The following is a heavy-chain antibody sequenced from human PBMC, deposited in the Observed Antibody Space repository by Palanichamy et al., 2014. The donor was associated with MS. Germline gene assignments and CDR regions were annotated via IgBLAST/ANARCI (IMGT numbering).Heavy chain of an antibody. CDR1: GFIFSTYG. V-gene: IGHV3-30-3*01. D-gene: IGHD3-16*01. J-gene: IGHJ4*02. CDR3: ARGVWDNSDYFDS. CDR2: ISYDGSNK. Sequence: QAQLVESGGGVVQPGRSLRLSCAASGFIFSTYGMHWVRQAPGKGLEWVAIISYDGSNKMYADSVKGRFTISRDNSKNTMYLQMDSLRREDTAVYYCARGVWDNSDYFDSWGQGTLVTVSS.